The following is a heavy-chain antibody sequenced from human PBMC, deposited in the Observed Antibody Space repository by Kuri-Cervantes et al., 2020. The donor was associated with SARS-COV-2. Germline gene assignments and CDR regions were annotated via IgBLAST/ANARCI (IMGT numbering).Heavy chain of an antibody. D-gene: IGHD3-16*01. CDR1: GGSFSGYY. CDR2: INHSGST. Sequence: GSLRLSCAVYGGSFSGYYWRWIRQPPGEGLEWIGEINHSGSTNYNPSLKSRVTISVDTSKNQFSLKLSSVTAADTAVYYCARGRSFVGNWGQGTLVTVSS. J-gene: IGHJ4*02. CDR3: ARGRSFVGN. V-gene: IGHV4-34*01.